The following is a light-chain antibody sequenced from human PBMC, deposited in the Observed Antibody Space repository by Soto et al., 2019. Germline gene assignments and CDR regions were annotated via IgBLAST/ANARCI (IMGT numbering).Light chain of an antibody. Sequence: EIVLTQSPATLSLSPGERATLSCRASQSVSNSLAWYQQKPGQAPRLLIYDTSNRAAAIPARFSGSGSGTDFTLTISSLEPEDSAVYYCQHRGNWPPLTFGGGTKVEIK. J-gene: IGKJ4*01. CDR1: QSVSNS. CDR2: DTS. V-gene: IGKV3-11*01. CDR3: QHRGNWPPLT.